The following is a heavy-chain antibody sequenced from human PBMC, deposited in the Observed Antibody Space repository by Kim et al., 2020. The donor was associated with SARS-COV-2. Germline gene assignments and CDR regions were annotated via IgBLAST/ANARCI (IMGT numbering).Heavy chain of an antibody. V-gene: IGHV3-20*01. J-gene: IGHJ4*02. CDR1: GFTFDDYG. D-gene: IGHD3-22*01. CDR3: ARHDSSGYYATQFDY. Sequence: GGSLRLSCAASGFTFDDYGMSWVRQAPGKGLEWVSGINWNGGSTGYADSVKGRFTISRDNAKNSLYLQMNSLRAEDTALYHCARHDSSGYYATQFDYWGQGTLVTVSS. CDR2: INWNGGST.